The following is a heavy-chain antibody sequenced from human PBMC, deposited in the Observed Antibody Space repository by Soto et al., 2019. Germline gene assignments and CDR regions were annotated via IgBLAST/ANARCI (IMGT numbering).Heavy chain of an antibody. Sequence: EVQLVESGGGLVKPGGSLRLSCAASGFTFSSYSMNWVRQAPGKGLEWVSSISSSSSYIYYADSVKGRFTISRDNAKKSLYRQMNILRVEDTAVYNCARVRGGHFTMVWSRDFDYWGQGFLVT. CDR1: GFTFSSYS. J-gene: IGHJ4*02. CDR3: ARVRGGHFTMVWSRDFDY. V-gene: IGHV3-21*01. D-gene: IGHD3-10*01. CDR2: ISSSSSYI.